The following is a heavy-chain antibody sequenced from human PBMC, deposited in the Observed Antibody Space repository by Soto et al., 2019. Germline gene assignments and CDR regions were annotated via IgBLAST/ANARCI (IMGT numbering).Heavy chain of an antibody. CDR3: ARAYEGDYFDY. V-gene: IGHV3-30-3*01. D-gene: IGHD3-16*01. CDR1: GFTFSSYA. Sequence: QVPLVESGGGVVQPGRSLRLSCAASGFTFSSYAMHWVRQAPGKGLEWVAVISYDGSNKYYADSVKGRFTISRDNSENTLYLQMNSLRAEDTAVYYCARAYEGDYFDYWGQGTLVTVSS. CDR2: ISYDGSNK. J-gene: IGHJ4*02.